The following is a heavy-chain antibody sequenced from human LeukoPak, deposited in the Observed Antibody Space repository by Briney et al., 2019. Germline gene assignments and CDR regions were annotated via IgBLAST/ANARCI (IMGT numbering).Heavy chain of an antibody. CDR3: ASITGAAGINWFDP. D-gene: IGHD6-13*01. V-gene: IGHV1-69*06. CDR1: GGTFSSYA. CDR2: IIPIFGTA. J-gene: IGHJ5*02. Sequence: ASVTVSCKASGGTFSSYAISWVRQAPGQGLEWMGGIIPIFGTANYAQKFQGRVTITADKSTSTDYMELSSLRSEDTAVYYCASITGAAGINWFDPWGQGTLVTVSS.